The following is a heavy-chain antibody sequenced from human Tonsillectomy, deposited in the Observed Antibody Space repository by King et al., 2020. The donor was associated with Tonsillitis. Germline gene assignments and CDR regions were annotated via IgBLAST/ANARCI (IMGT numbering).Heavy chain of an antibody. V-gene: IGHV1-2*06. Sequence: QLVQSGAEVKRPGASVKVSCQTSGYSFSGYFIHWVRQAPGQGLDWMGRIDPDSGAADYALRFEDRVTITTDTSLKTAYLEVRSLRSEDTATYFCARDTGGWRSFDFWGQGTLVIVSS. D-gene: IGHD6-19*01. CDR2: IDPDSGAA. CDR3: ARDTGGWRSFDF. J-gene: IGHJ4*02. CDR1: GYSFSGYF.